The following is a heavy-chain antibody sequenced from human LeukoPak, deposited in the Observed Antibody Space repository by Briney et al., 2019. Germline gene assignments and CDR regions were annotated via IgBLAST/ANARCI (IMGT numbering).Heavy chain of an antibody. D-gene: IGHD3-9*01. CDR2: INPNSGGT. J-gene: IGHJ4*02. CDR1: GYTFTGYY. Sequence: ASVKVSCKASGYTFTGYYMHWVRQAPGQGLEWMGWINPNSGGTNYAQKFEARVTVNRDTSISTAYMELSRLRFDDTAVYYCARSPDILTGEKFDYWGQGTLVTVSS. V-gene: IGHV1-2*02. CDR3: ARSPDILTGEKFDY.